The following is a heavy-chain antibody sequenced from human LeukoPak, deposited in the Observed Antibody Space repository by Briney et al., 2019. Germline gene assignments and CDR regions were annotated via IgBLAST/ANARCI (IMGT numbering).Heavy chain of an antibody. Sequence: PGGSLRLSCAASGFASGFTFSTYEMNWVRQAPGKGLEWLSHISGSGATKYHADSVKGRFTISRDNSKNRLYLQMNSLRAEDTAVYYCARDNSDSGYDQVDYWGRGTLVTVSS. CDR2: ISGSGATK. J-gene: IGHJ4*02. CDR1: GFTFSTYE. V-gene: IGHV3-48*03. D-gene: IGHD5-12*01. CDR3: ARDNSDSGYDQVDY.